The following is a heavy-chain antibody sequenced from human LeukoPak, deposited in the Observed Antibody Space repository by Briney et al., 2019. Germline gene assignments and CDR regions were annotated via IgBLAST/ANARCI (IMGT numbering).Heavy chain of an antibody. CDR1: GFIFSDYS. J-gene: IGHJ4*02. D-gene: IGHD3-16*01. V-gene: IGHV3-48*01. Sequence: GGSLRLSCTASGFIFSDYSMNWVRQTPGKGLEWISYISRSGSTRHDADSARGRFTISRDNAKNSLYLQMNSLRADDTAVYYRATATGERVDYWGQGTLVTVSS. CDR2: ISRSGSTR. CDR3: ATATGERVDY.